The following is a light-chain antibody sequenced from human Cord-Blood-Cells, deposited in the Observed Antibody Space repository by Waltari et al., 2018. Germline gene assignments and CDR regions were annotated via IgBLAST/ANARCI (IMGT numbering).Light chain of an antibody. CDR1: SSDGGGYNY. V-gene: IGLV2-14*01. Sequence: QSALTQPASVSWSPGQSITISCTGTSSDGGGYNYVSWYQQHPGKAPNLMIYEVSNRPAGVSNRVSGSKSGNTASLTISGLQAEDEADYYCSSYTSSSTLYVFGTGTKVTVL. CDR2: EVS. J-gene: IGLJ1*01. CDR3: SSYTSSSTLYV.